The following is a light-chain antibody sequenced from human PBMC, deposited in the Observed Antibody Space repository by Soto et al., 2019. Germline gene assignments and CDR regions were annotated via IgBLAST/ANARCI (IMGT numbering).Light chain of an antibody. CDR2: GTS. J-gene: IGKJ1*01. V-gene: IGKV1-6*01. CDR1: QGIRDD. Sequence: AIQMTQSPSSLSASVGDRVTITCRASQGIRDDVGWYQQRPGEAPRLLIYGTSNLQSVVPSRFSGSGSGPDFTLTISSLQPEDFATYYCLQDYDYPRTFGQGTKVEIK. CDR3: LQDYDYPRT.